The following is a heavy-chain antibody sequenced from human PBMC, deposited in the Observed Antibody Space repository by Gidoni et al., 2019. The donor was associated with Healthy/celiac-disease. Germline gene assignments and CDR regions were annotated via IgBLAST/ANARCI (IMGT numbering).Heavy chain of an antibody. V-gene: IGHV1-69*01. Sequence: QVQLVQSGAEVTKPGSSVKVSCKASGGTFSSYAISWVRQATGQGLAWMGGIIPIVGTANYAQKFQGRVTITADESTSTAYMELSSLRSEDTAVYYCAREDSSGWYPASRGYYYYGMDVWGQGTTVTVSS. CDR2: IIPIVGTA. J-gene: IGHJ6*02. CDR3: AREDSSGWYPASRGYYYYGMDV. D-gene: IGHD6-19*01. CDR1: GGTFSSYA.